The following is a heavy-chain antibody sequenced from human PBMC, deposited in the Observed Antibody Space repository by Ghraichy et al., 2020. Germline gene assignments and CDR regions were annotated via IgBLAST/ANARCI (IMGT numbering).Heavy chain of an antibody. CDR3: ATDRLVGGAQGLMTQHFFDC. Sequence: SVKVSCKASGGTFSNYGITWVRQAPGQGLEWMGGIIPMFGTANYAQKFQGRITISADESTSTAYMELSSLRSEDTALYYCATDRLVGGAQGLMTQHFFDCWGQGTLVTVSS. V-gene: IGHV1-69*13. D-gene: IGHD3-10*01. CDR1: GGTFSNYG. J-gene: IGHJ4*02. CDR2: IIPMFGTA.